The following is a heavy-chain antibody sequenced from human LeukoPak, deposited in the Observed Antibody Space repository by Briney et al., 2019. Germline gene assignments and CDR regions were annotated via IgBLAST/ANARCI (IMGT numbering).Heavy chain of an antibody. CDR2: IYYSGST. V-gene: IGHV4-39*01. CDR1: GGSISSSSYY. D-gene: IGHD3-22*01. J-gene: IGHJ3*02. CDR3: ASEGDYYDNDAFDI. Sequence: PSETLSLTCTVSGGSISSSSYYWGWIRQPPGKGLEWIGSIYYSGSTYYNPSLKSRVTISVDTSKNQFSLKLSSVTAADTAVYYCASEGDYYDNDAFDIWGQGTMVTVSS.